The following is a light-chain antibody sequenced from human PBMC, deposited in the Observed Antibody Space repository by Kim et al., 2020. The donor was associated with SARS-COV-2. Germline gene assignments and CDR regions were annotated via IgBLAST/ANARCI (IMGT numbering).Light chain of an antibody. V-gene: IGKV1-39*01. CDR3: QQIYDPPLT. CDR1: QKIGGF. CDR2: TAS. Sequence: DIQMTQSPSSLSASVGDSVTITCRPSQKIGGFLNWYQQKPGKAPNLLIVTASTLQGGVPSRFSGSGSGADFTLTISSLQPEDVATYFCQQIYDPPLTFGGGTKLEI. J-gene: IGKJ4*01.